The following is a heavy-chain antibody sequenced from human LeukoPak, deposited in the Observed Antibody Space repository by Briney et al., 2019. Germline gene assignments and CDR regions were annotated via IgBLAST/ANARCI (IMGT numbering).Heavy chain of an antibody. CDR2: TNPNSGGT. J-gene: IGHJ4*02. CDR3: ARVAVGATEGNFDY. V-gene: IGHV1-2*02. D-gene: IGHD1-26*01. Sequence: ASVKVSCKASGYTFTGYYMHWVRQAPGQGLEWMGWTNPNSGGTNYAQKFQGRVTMTRDTSISTAYMELSRLRSDDTAVYYCARVAVGATEGNFDYWGQGTLVTVSS. CDR1: GYTFTGYY.